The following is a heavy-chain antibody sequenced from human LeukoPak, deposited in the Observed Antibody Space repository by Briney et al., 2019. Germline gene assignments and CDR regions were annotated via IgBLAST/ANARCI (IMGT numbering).Heavy chain of an antibody. CDR1: GYTFTSYY. Sequence: GASVKVSCKASGYTFTSYYMHWVRQAPGQGLERMGIINPSVGSTSYAQKFQGRVTMTRDTSTSTVYMELSSLRSEDTAVYYCARTMVRGVSAGLLDYWGQGTLVTVSS. CDR3: ARTMVRGVSAGLLDY. CDR2: INPSVGST. V-gene: IGHV1-46*01. D-gene: IGHD3-10*01. J-gene: IGHJ4*02.